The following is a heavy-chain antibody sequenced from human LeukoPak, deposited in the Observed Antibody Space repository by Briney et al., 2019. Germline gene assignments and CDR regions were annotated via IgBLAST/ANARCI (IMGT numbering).Heavy chain of an antibody. CDR3: ARDKYYYDSSGYYGAFDI. CDR2: IYHSGST. J-gene: IGHJ3*02. CDR1: GGSISSSNW. V-gene: IGHV4-4*02. D-gene: IGHD3-22*01. Sequence: SETLSLTCAVSGGSISSSNWWSWVRQPPGKGLEWIGEIYHSGSTNYNPSLKSRVTISVDKSKNQFSLKLSSVTAADTAVYYCARDKYYYDSSGYYGAFDIWGQGTMVTVSS.